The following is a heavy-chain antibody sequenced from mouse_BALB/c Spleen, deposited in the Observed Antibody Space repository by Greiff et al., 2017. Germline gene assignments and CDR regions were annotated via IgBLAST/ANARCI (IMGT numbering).Heavy chain of an antibody. D-gene: IGHD2-14*01. J-gene: IGHJ3*01. Sequence: QVQLQQSGAELVRPGVSVKISCKGSGYTFTDYAMHWVKQSHAKSLEWIGVISTYYGDASYNQKFKGKATMTVDKSSSTAYMELARLTSEDSAIYYCAAYYRYSFAYWGQGTLVTVSA. V-gene: IGHV1S137*01. CDR1: GYTFTDYA. CDR3: AAYYRYSFAY. CDR2: ISTYYGDA.